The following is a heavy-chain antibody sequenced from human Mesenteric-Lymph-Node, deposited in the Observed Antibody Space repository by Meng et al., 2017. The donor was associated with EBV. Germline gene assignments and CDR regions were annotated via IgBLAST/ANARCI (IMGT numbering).Heavy chain of an antibody. CDR2: ISGSGGST. CDR3: ANVPYSY. J-gene: IGHJ4*02. D-gene: IGHD2-2*01. V-gene: IGHV3-23*04. Sequence: VLLVGSGVGLVQPGGSLRLSCGVSGFTFSNYDMSWVRQAPGKGLEWVSGISGSGGSTHYADSVKGRFTMSRDNPGNTLFLQMNSLRVEDTAVYYCANVPYSYWGQGTLVTVSS. CDR1: GFTFSNYD.